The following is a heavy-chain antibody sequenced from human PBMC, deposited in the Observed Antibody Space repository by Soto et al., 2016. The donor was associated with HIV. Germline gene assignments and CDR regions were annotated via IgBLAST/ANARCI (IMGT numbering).Heavy chain of an antibody. V-gene: IGHV4-34*11. CDR3: ARDEDGDYSFDY. CDR1: RGAFTNHI. D-gene: IGHD4-17*01. Sequence: QVVLQQWGAGLLKPSETLSLTCNVSRGAFTNHIWNWIRQSSERGLEWIGSISNTGRTDYNPFLKSRVTISADKSKNQFSLNLTSVTVADTAVYYCARDEDGDYSFDYWGQGPWSPSPQ. CDR2: ISNTGRT. J-gene: IGHJ4*02.